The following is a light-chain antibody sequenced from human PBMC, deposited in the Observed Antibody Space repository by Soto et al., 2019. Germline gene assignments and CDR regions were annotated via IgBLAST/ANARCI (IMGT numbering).Light chain of an antibody. CDR1: QSISSW. J-gene: IGKJ2*01. CDR2: KAS. Sequence: DIQMTQSPSTLSASVGDRLTITCRASQSISSWLAWYQQKPGKAPTLLIYKASSLESGVPSRFSGSGSGTEFTLTISSLQPDDFATYYCQQSYSTFYTFGQGTKVDIK. V-gene: IGKV1-5*03. CDR3: QQSYSTFYT.